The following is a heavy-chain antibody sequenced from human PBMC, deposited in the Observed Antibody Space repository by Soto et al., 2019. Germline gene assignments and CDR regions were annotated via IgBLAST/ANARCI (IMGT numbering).Heavy chain of an antibody. V-gene: IGHV3-30*18. CDR2: IAYDGSNK. J-gene: IGHJ4*02. CDR3: AKETTDLGVFDY. CDR1: GFTFIGYG. Sequence: QVHLVESGGGVVQPGRSLRLSCVASGFTFIGYGMHWVRQAPGKGLEWVALIAYDGSNKYYADSVKGRFTISRDNSKNTLYLQMNSLRAEDTAVYYCAKETTDLGVFDYWGQGTLVTVSS. D-gene: IGHD3-16*01.